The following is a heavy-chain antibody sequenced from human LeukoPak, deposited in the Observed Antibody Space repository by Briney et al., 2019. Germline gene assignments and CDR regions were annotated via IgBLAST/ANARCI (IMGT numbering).Heavy chain of an antibody. CDR1: GDSISDYY. V-gene: IGHV4-4*07. CDR3: ARVLFSYMDV. D-gene: IGHD3-10*02. CDR2: IYTSETT. Sequence: SETLSLTCTVSGDSISDYYWGWIRQPAGKGLEWIGRIYTSETTNYNPSLESRVTMSVDTSKNQFSLKLRSVTAADTAVYYCARVLFSYMDVWGKGTTVTVSS. J-gene: IGHJ6*03.